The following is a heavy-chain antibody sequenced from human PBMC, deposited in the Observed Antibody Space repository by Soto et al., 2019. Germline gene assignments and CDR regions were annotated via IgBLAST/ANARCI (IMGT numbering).Heavy chain of an antibody. V-gene: IGHV4-59*08. CDR1: GGSISSYY. CDR2: IYYSGST. D-gene: IGHD6-6*01. CDR3: ARQQYSSSPPQY. Sequence: SETLSLTCTVSGGSISSYYWSWIRQPPGKGLEWIGYIYYSGSTNYNPSLKSRVTISVDTSKNQFSLKLSSVTAADTAVYYCARQQYSSSPPQYWGQGTLVTVSS. J-gene: IGHJ4*02.